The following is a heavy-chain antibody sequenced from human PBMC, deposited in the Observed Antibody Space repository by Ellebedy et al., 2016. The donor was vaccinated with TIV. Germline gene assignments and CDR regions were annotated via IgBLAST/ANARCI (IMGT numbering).Heavy chain of an antibody. D-gene: IGHD3-3*01. Sequence: GESLKISCAASGFPVSNHYMSWVRQAPGKGLEWVSVIYSGGSTYYADSVKGRFTISRDNSKNTLYLQMNSLRAEDTAVYYCAKALRTIFGVVIHDYYYYGMDVWGQGTTVTVSS. V-gene: IGHV3-53*01. CDR2: IYSGGST. CDR1: GFPVSNHY. J-gene: IGHJ6*02. CDR3: AKALRTIFGVVIHDYYYYGMDV.